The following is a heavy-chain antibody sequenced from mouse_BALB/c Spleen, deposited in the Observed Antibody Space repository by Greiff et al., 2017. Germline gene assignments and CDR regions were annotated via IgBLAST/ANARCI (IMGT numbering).Heavy chain of an antibody. CDR2: ISSGGSYT. J-gene: IGHJ2*01. CDR1: GFTFSSYG. Sequence: EVKLMESGGDLVKPGGSLKLSCAASGFTFSSYGMFWVRQTPDKRLEWVATISSGGSYTYYPDSVKGRFTISRDNAKNTLYLQMSSLKSEDTAMYYCARHSHYYGSSLYYFDYWGQGTTLTVSS. CDR3: ARHSHYYGSSLYYFDY. D-gene: IGHD1-1*01. V-gene: IGHV5-6*01.